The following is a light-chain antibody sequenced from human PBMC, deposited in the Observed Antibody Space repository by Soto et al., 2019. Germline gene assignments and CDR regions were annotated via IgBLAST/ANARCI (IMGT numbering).Light chain of an antibody. Sequence: EIVLTQSPATLSVSPGKRVTLSCRASQSVDINLAWYQQKPGQAPRLLIYGASTRATDMSGTFSGRGSGTEFTLTISNLRPEDFEVYYCQQYRSWHRTFGQGTKV. CDR1: QSVDIN. V-gene: IGKV3-15*01. J-gene: IGKJ1*01. CDR2: GAS. CDR3: QQYRSWHRT.